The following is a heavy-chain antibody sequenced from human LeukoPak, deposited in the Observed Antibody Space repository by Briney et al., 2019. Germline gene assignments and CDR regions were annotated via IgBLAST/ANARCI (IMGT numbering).Heavy chain of an antibody. D-gene: IGHD3-3*01. CDR3: ARENYDFWSGYPNWFDP. CDR1: GFTFSSSW. Sequence: GGSLRLSCAASGFTFSSSWMSWVRQAPGQGLEWVANIKQDGSEKYYVDSVKGRFTISRDNAKNSLYLQMNSLRAEDTAVYYCARENYDFWSGYPNWFDPWGQGTLVTVSS. CDR2: IKQDGSEK. V-gene: IGHV3-7*01. J-gene: IGHJ5*02.